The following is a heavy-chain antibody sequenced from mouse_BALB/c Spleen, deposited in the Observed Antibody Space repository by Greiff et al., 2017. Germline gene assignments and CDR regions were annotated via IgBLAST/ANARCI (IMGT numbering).Heavy chain of an antibody. CDR3: ARRWDGYAMDY. D-gene: IGHD4-1*01. Sequence: VQLQQPGAELVKPGASVKLSCKASGYTFTSYWMHWVKQRPGQGLEWIGEINPSNGRTNYNEKFKSKATLTVDKSSSTAYMQLSSLTSEDSAVYYCARRWDGYAMDYWGQGTSVTVSS. CDR2: INPSNGRT. J-gene: IGHJ4*01. CDR1: GYTFTSYW. V-gene: IGHV1S81*02.